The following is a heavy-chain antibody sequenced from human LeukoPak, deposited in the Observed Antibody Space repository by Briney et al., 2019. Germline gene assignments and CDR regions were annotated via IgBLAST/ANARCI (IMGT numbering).Heavy chain of an antibody. V-gene: IGHV3-53*01. D-gene: IGHD3-22*01. CDR3: ARSSFNDYDSSGYSY. CDR1: GFTFSSSW. CDR2: IYSGGST. J-gene: IGHJ4*02. Sequence: GGSLRLSCAASGFTFSSSWMSWVRQAPGKGLEWVSVIYSGGSTYYADSVKGRFTISRDNSKNTLYLQMNSLRAEDTAVYYCARSSFNDYDSSGYSYWGQGTLVTVSS.